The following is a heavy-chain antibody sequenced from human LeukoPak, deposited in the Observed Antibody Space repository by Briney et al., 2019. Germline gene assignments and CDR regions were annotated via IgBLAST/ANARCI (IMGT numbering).Heavy chain of an antibody. V-gene: IGHV4-39*01. Sequence: SETLSLACTVSGGSISSSRYSWGWIRQPPGKGLEWIGTIYDSGSTYYNPSLKSRVTISADTPKNQLSLRLSSVTAADTAVYYCARVGFGGYSYGYVDFWGQGTQVTVSS. CDR2: IYDSGST. D-gene: IGHD5-18*01. J-gene: IGHJ4*02. CDR3: ARVGFGGYSYGYVDF. CDR1: GGSISSSRYS.